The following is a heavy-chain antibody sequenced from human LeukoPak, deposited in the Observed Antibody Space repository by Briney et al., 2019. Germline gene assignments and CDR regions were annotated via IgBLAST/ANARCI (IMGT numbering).Heavy chain of an antibody. CDR2: IYYSGST. D-gene: IGHD3-22*01. Sequence: SETLSLTCTVSGGSISSCSYYWGWLRQPPGKGLEWLGSIYYSGSTYYNPSLKSRVTISVDKSKNQFSLKLDSVTAADTAVYFCARDYDSRASYWGQGTLVTVSS. V-gene: IGHV4-39*07. CDR3: ARDYDSRASY. J-gene: IGHJ4*02. CDR1: GGSISSCSYY.